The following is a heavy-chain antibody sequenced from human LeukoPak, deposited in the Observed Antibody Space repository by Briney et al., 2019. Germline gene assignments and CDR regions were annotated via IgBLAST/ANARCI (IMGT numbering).Heavy chain of an antibody. CDR3: ARQIASAGTDAFDF. CDR2: IYSTGST. V-gene: IGHV4-4*07. D-gene: IGHD6-13*01. CDR1: GGSISSYY. J-gene: IGHJ4*02. Sequence: SETLSLTCTVSGGSISSYYWIWIRQPAGKGLEWIGRIYSTGSTNYNPSLKSRVTMSVDTSKNQFSLRLRSVTAADTAVYYCARQIASAGTDAFDFWGQGALVTVSS.